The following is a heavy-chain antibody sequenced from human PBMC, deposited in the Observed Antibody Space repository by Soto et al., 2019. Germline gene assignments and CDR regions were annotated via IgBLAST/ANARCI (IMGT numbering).Heavy chain of an antibody. CDR1: GASIRGYY. D-gene: IGHD1-1*01. V-gene: IGHV4-4*07. CDR3: VRDGTKTLRDWFDP. Sequence: SETLSLTCTVSGASIRGYYWSWIRKSAGKGVEGIGRIYATGTTDYNPSRKSRVMMSVDTSQKQFSLKLRSVTAADTAVYYCVRDGTKTLRDWFDPWGQGISVTVS. J-gene: IGHJ5*02. CDR2: IYATGTT.